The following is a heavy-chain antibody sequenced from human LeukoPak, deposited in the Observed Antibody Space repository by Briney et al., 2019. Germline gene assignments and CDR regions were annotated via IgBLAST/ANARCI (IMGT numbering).Heavy chain of an antibody. CDR2: ISSSTSTR. D-gene: IGHD1-1*01. CDR3: ARQLSYGNFDY. J-gene: IGHJ4*02. V-gene: IGHV3-48*01. Sequence: PGGSPRLSCAASGFTFSSYTMNWVRQAPGKGLEWVSYISSSTSTRYYADSVRGRFTISRDNAKNSLYLQMNSLRAEDTAVYYCARQLSYGNFDYWGQGTLVTVSS. CDR1: GFTFSSYT.